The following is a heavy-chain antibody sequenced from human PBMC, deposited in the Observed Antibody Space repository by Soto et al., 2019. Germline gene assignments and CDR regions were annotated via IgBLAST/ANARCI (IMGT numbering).Heavy chain of an antibody. D-gene: IGHD6-19*01. V-gene: IGHV1-69*01. CDR3: VRGGSEGTGWYIWFDP. Sequence: QVQLVQSGAEVKKPGSSVKVSCKTYGGTFSRHVIGWVRQAPGQGLERMGGVVPIFGTTNYAQKFKGRIKITADELTSTAFMELSSLTSEDTAVYYCVRGGSEGTGWYIWFDPWGQGTLVTVSS. J-gene: IGHJ5*02. CDR1: GGTFSRHV. CDR2: VVPIFGTT.